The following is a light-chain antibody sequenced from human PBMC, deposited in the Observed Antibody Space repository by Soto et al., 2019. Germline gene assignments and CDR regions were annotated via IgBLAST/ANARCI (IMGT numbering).Light chain of an antibody. J-gene: IGKJ1*01. V-gene: IGKV3-20*01. Sequence: EIVLTQSPGTLSLSPGERATLSCRASQSVSSTYLAWYQQKPGQAPRLLIYGASSRATGIPDRFSGSGSGTDFTLTISTLEPEDVAVYYGQQYTNSPPSWTFGQGTKVEIK. CDR2: GAS. CDR1: QSVSSTY. CDR3: QQYTNSPPSWT.